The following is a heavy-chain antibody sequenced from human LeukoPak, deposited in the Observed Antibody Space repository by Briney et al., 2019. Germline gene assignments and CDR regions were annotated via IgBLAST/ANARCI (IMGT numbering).Heavy chain of an antibody. CDR1: GCSINSSSYY. V-gene: IGHV4-39*01. CDR2: IFYSGSS. D-gene: IGHD5-24*01. Sequence: SETLSLTCTVSGCSINSSSYYWGWLRQPPGKGLEWIESIFYSGSSYYNPSLKSRVTISVDTSKNQFSLKLNSVTAADTAVYYCARHQKHNSYYFDYWGQGTLVTVSS. J-gene: IGHJ4*02. CDR3: ARHQKHNSYYFDY.